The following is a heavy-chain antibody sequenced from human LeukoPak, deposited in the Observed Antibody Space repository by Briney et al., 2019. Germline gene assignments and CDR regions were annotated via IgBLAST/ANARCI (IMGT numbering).Heavy chain of an antibody. CDR3: AKDTGRIAAAGGAFDI. V-gene: IGHV3-23*01. CDR1: GFTFSSSA. J-gene: IGHJ3*02. CDR2: ISASGGST. D-gene: IGHD6-13*01. Sequence: GGSLRLSCAASGFTFSSSAMSWVRQVPGKGLEWVSGISASGGSTSYADSVRGRFTISRDNSKNTLYLQMNSLRAEDTAVYYCAKDTGRIAAAGGAFDIWGQGTMVTVSS.